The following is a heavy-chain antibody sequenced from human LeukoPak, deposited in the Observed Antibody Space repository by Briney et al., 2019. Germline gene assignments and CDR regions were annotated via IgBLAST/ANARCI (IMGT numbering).Heavy chain of an antibody. V-gene: IGHV1-8*01. Sequence: VASVKVSCKASGYTFTSYDINWVRQATGQGLEWMGWMNPNSGNTGYAQKFQGRVTMTRNTSISTAYMELSSLRSEDTAVYYCARDLIRITMVRGVITHPFDYWGQGTLVTVSS. CDR2: MNPNSGNT. CDR1: GYTFTSYD. CDR3: ARDLIRITMVRGVITHPFDY. J-gene: IGHJ4*02. D-gene: IGHD3-10*01.